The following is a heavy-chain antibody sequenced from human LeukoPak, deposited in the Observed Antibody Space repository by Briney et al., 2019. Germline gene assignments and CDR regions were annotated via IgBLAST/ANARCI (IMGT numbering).Heavy chain of an antibody. J-gene: IGHJ6*02. V-gene: IGHV4-4*07. CDR1: GGSISSYY. CDR2: IYTSGST. D-gene: IGHD3-3*01. CDR3: ARQMWDDFWSGHTGGMDV. Sequence: SETLSLTCTVSGGSISSYYWSWIRQPAGKGLEWIGRIYTSGSTNYNPSLKSRVTISVDTSKNQFSLKLSSVTAADTAVYYCARQMWDDFWSGHTGGMDVWGQGTTVTVSS.